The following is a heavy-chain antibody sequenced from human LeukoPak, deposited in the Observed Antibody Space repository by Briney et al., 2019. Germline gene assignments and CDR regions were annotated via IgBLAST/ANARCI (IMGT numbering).Heavy chain of an antibody. J-gene: IGHJ4*02. Sequence: GGSLRLSCAASGFTFSSYGMNWVRQTPGKGLEWVSSITRDSIYTFYADSVRGRFTISRDNTKNTVYLQMNSLRAEDTAVYYCARSRQTEYWGQGTLVTVSS. CDR1: GFTFSSYG. V-gene: IGHV3-21*01. CDR3: ARSRQTEY. CDR2: ITRDSIYT. D-gene: IGHD1-14*01.